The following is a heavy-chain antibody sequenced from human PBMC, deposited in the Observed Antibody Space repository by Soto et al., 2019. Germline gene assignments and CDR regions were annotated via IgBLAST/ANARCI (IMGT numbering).Heavy chain of an antibody. CDR1: GYTFTSYG. Sequence: ASVKVSCKASGYTFTSYGISWVRQAPGQGLEWMGWISAYNGNTNYAQKLQGRVTMTTDTSTSTAYMELRSLRSDDTAVYYCARDLPMTTVLRYYGMDVWGQGTTVTVSS. CDR2: ISAYNGNT. V-gene: IGHV1-18*01. CDR3: ARDLPMTTVLRYYGMDV. D-gene: IGHD4-4*01. J-gene: IGHJ6*02.